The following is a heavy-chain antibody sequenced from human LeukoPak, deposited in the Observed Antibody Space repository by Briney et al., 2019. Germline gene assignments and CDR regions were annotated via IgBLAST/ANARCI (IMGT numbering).Heavy chain of an antibody. CDR3: ARARYDFWSGYYSYYGMDV. CDR1: GGSISSYY. Sequence: SETLSLTCTVSGGSISSYYWSWIRQPPGKGLEWIGYIYYSGGTNYNPSLKSRVTISVDTSKNQFSLKLSSVTAADTAVYYCARARYDFWSGYYSYYGMDVWGQGTTVTVSS. D-gene: IGHD3-3*01. J-gene: IGHJ6*02. CDR2: IYYSGGT. V-gene: IGHV4-59*01.